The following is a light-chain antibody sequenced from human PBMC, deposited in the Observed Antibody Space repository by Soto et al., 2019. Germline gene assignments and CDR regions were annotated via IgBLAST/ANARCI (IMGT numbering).Light chain of an antibody. CDR3: QQYNNWPPN. Sequence: EIVMTHSPATLSVSPCDRATLSCRASESVTSSLAWYQQKPGQPPRLLIYAASTRATGVPARFSGSGSGTEFTLTVSSLQSEDIAVYFCQQYNNWPPNFGQGTRLEIK. J-gene: IGKJ5*01. CDR1: ESVTSS. CDR2: AAS. V-gene: IGKV3-15*01.